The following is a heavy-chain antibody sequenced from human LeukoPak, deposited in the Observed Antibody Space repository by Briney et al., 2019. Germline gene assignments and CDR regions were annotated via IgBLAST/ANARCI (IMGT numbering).Heavy chain of an antibody. V-gene: IGHV4-4*07. CDR2: IDTSGST. J-gene: IGHJ3*02. CDR1: GGSMSSYH. CDR3: ARYVVRNAFDI. D-gene: IGHD3-22*01. Sequence: SETLSLTCTVSGGSMSSYHRSWIRQPAGKGLEWIGRIDTSGSTNYNFSLKSRVTMSIDTSKNQFSLKLRSVTAADTAVYYCARYVVRNAFDIRGQGTMVTVSS.